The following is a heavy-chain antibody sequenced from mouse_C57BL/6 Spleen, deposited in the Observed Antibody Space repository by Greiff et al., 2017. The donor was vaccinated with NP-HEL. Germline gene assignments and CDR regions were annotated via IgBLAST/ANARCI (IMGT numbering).Heavy chain of an antibody. D-gene: IGHD2-2*01. CDR2: IYYSGTI. Sequence: VQLQQSGPGLVKPSQTVFLTCTVTGISITTGNYRWSWIRQFPGNKLEWIGYIYYSGTITYNPSHTSRTTITRDTPKNQFFLEMNSLTAEDTATYYCAREGGYGYDEGYFDVWGTGTTVTVSS. J-gene: IGHJ1*03. V-gene: IGHV3-5*01. CDR1: GISITTGNYR. CDR3: AREGGYGYDEGYFDV.